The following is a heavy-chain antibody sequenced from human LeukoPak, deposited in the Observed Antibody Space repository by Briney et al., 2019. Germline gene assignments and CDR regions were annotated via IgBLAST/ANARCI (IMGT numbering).Heavy chain of an antibody. CDR1: GFTFSSYA. J-gene: IGHJ3*01. CDR2: VYSGGSA. Sequence: GGSLRLSCAASGFTFSSYAMSWVRQAPGKGLEWVSVVYSGGSAYYADSVKGRFTISRDNSKNTLYLQMNSLRAEDTAVYYCARDLGTGSWGQGTMVTVSS. CDR3: ARDLGTGS. V-gene: IGHV3-66*01. D-gene: IGHD1-26*01.